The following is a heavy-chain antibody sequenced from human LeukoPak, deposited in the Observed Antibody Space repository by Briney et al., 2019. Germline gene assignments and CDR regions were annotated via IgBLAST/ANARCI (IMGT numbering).Heavy chain of an antibody. V-gene: IGHV4-39*07. CDR1: GGSISRNSYY. CDR3: ARAGYSGSDFSV. J-gene: IGHJ6*04. Sequence: SETLSLTCIVSGGSISRNSYYWGWIRQPPGKGLEWIGSILHSGSTYYNPSLKSRVTISVDTSKNQFSLKLSSVTATDTAVYYCARAGYSGSDFSVWGKGSTVTVSS. D-gene: IGHD5-12*01. CDR2: ILHSGST.